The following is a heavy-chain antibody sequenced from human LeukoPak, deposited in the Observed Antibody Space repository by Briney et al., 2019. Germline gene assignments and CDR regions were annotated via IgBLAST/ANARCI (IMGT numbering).Heavy chain of an antibody. J-gene: IGHJ1*01. CDR3: ASSHAHRLEYFQH. CDR2: IWYDGSNK. Sequence: GRSLRLSCAASGFTFSSYGMHWVRQAPGKGLEWVAVIWYDGSNKYYADSVKGRFTISRDNSKNTLYLQMNSLRAEDTAVYYCASSHAHRLEYFQHWGQGTLVTVSS. V-gene: IGHV3-33*01. CDR1: GFTFSSYG. D-gene: IGHD6-25*01.